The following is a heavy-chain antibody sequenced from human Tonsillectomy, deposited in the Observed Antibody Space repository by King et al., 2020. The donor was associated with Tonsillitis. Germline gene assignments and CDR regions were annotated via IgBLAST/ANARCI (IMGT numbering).Heavy chain of an antibody. D-gene: IGHD4-17*01. V-gene: IGHV1-58*01. CDR1: GFTFTSSA. Sequence: QLVQSGPEVRKPGTSVKVSCKASGFTFTSSAVQWVRQARGQRLEWIGWIVVGNGNAKYAEEFQERVTITRDMSTSTVYMELNSLSSDDTAVYYCAAVGDYPGYYYYGVDVWGQGTTVTVTS. J-gene: IGHJ6*02. CDR3: AAVGDYPGYYYYGVDV. CDR2: IVVGNGNA.